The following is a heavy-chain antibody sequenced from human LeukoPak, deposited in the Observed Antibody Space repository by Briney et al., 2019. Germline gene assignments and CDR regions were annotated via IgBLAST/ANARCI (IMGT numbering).Heavy chain of an antibody. V-gene: IGHV3-74*01. CDR3: AREDGYCSGGNCYSYFDS. CDR2: VNNDGSAT. CDR1: RFIFTNYW. Sequence: GGSLRLSCAASRFIFTNYWIHWVRQAPGKGLVWVSHVNNDGSATSYADSVKGRFTITRDNTRSSLFLQMYSLRAEDTAVYFCAREDGYCSGGNCYSYFDSWGQGTLVTVSS. D-gene: IGHD2-15*01. J-gene: IGHJ4*02.